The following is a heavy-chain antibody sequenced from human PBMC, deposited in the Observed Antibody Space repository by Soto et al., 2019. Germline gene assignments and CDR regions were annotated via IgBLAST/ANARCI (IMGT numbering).Heavy chain of an antibody. J-gene: IGHJ5*02. V-gene: IGHV3-23*01. CDR1: GFTFSSYA. CDR2: ISGSGGST. D-gene: IGHD1-1*01. Sequence: GGSLRLSCAASGFTFSSYAMSWVRQSPGKGLEWVSSISGSGGSTYYADSVKGRFTISRDNSKNTLYLQMNSLRAEDTALYYCAKVSPPLPGTPDPWGQGTLVTVSS. CDR3: AKVSPPLPGTPDP.